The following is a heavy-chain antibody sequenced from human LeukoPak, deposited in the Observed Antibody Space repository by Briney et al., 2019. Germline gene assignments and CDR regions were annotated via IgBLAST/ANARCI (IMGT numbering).Heavy chain of an antibody. V-gene: IGHV3-48*03. J-gene: IGHJ3*02. D-gene: IGHD1-26*01. CDR3: ARVVVVGATGI. Sequence: GGSLRLSCAASGFSVSSNYMNWVRQAPGKGLEWVSYISSGGSTIYYADSVKGRFTISRDNAKNSLYLQMNSLRAEDTAVYYCARVVVVGATGIWGQGTMVTVSS. CDR1: GFSVSSNY. CDR2: ISSGGSTI.